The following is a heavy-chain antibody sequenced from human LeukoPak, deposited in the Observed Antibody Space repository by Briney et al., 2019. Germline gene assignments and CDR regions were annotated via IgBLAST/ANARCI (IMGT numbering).Heavy chain of an antibody. D-gene: IGHD3-9*01. CDR2: ISGSGGST. CDR1: GFTFSSYA. CDR3: AKGSVYRYFDWLYYFDY. Sequence: GGSLRLSCAASGFTFSSYAMSWVRQAPGKGLEWVSAISGSGGSTYYADSVKGRFTISRGNSKNTLYLQMNSLRAEDTAVYYCAKGSVYRYFDWLYYFDYWGQGTLVTVSS. J-gene: IGHJ4*02. V-gene: IGHV3-23*01.